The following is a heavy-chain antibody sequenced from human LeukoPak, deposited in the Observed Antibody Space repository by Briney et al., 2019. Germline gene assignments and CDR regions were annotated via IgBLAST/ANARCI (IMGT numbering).Heavy chain of an antibody. V-gene: IGHV1-2*02. J-gene: IGHJ4*02. CDR2: IIPNSGGT. CDR3: ARGSWWEPHDY. D-gene: IGHD1-26*01. CDR1: GGTFNNYA. Sequence: GASVKVSCTASGGTFNNYANSWVRQAPGQGHERVGGIIPNSGGTNYAQRFQCRVTMTKDTSISTAYMELSRLRSDDTAVYYCARGSWWEPHDYWGQGTLVTVSS.